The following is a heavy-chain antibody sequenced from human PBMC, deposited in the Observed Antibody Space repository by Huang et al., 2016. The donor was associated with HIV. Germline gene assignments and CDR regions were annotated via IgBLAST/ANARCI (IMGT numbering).Heavy chain of an antibody. V-gene: IGHV4-39*02. D-gene: IGHD3-10*01. Sequence: QLQLQASGPGLVKPSETLSLTCTVSGGSIRSDNYYWGWIRQPPGKGLEWIGRIYYSGGTSDNPSLKRRVTITVDTSKNHFSLRMRSVTAADTAVYYCARLPGSITMIRGVITDPYWGQGTLVTVSS. J-gene: IGHJ4*02. CDR2: IYYSGGT. CDR1: GGSIRSDNYY. CDR3: ARLPGSITMIRGVITDPY.